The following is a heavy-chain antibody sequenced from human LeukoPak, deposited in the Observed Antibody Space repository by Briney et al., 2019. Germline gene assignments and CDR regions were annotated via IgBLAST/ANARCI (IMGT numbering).Heavy chain of an antibody. CDR1: GGSISSSNW. V-gene: IGHV4-4*02. Sequence: PSGTLSLTCAVSGGSISSSNWWSWVRQPPGKGLEWIGEIYHSGSTNYNPSLKSRVTISVDKSKNQFSLKLSSVTAADTAVYYCARDKYSSSWSAFQHWGQGTLVTVSS. CDR3: ARDKYSSSWSAFQH. J-gene: IGHJ1*01. D-gene: IGHD6-13*01. CDR2: IYHSGST.